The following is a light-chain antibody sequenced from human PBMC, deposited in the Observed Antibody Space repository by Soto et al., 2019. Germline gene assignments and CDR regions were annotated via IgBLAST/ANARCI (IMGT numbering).Light chain of an antibody. CDR1: QTVERW. J-gene: IGKJ2*01. V-gene: IGKV1-5*01. CDR2: DVS. Sequence: DIQMTQSPSTLSASVGDRVIITCRASQTVERWMAWYQQKPGKAPKLLISDVSTLERGVPSRFSGSGSATEFTLTISGLQPDDFATYYCQQYKDYVYTFGQGTQVQSK. CDR3: QQYKDYVYT.